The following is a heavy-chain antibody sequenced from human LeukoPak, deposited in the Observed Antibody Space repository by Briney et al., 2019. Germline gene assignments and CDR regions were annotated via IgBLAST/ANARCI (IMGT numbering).Heavy chain of an antibody. CDR2: ISASGGST. J-gene: IGHJ4*02. D-gene: IGHD6-13*01. Sequence: GGSLRLSCAASGFTFSSSAMSWVHQVPGKGLEWVSGISASGGSTYYADSVRGRFTISRDNSKNTLYVQMNSLRDEDTAVYYCAKDYDSSSWYAPYEFDFWGQGNMVTVSS. V-gene: IGHV3-23*01. CDR1: GFTFSSSA. CDR3: AKDYDSSSWYAPYEFDF.